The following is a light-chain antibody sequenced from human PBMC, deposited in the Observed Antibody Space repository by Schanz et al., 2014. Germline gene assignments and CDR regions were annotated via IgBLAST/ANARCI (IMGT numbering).Light chain of an antibody. V-gene: IGLV2-14*03. CDR2: DVD. Sequence: SALTQPASVSGSPGQSITISCTGTASDIGSYNYVSWSQHHPARAPKLLIYDVDNRPSAVSTRFSGSKSGNTAPLTVSGLQAEDEADYYCSSHGGSRVFGGGTKLTVL. CDR3: SSHGGSRV. J-gene: IGLJ3*02. CDR1: ASDIGSYNY.